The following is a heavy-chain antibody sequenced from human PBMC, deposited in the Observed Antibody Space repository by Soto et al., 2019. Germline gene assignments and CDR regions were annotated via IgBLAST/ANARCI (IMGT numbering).Heavy chain of an antibody. Sequence: GGSLRLSCSASGFTFSIYAMHWVRQAPGKGLEYVSSISTNGGSTHYADSVKGRFTISRDNSKNTLYLQINRLRADDTAVYYCARGNYGGFDYWGQGTLVTVSS. D-gene: IGHD4-17*01. J-gene: IGHJ4*02. V-gene: IGHV3-64*04. CDR1: GFTFSIYA. CDR2: ISTNGGST. CDR3: ARGNYGGFDY.